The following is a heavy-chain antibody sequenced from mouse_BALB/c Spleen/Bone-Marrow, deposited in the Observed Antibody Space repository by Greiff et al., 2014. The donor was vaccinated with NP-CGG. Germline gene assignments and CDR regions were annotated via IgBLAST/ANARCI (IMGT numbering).Heavy chain of an antibody. J-gene: IGHJ2*01. CDR1: GYSITSDYA. CDR2: ISYSGST. Sequence: VQLQQSGPGLVKPSQSLSLTCTVTGYSITSDYAWNWIRQFPGNKLEWMCYISYSGSTSYNPSLKSRISITRDTSKNQYFLQSNSVTTEDTATYYCARSWLRRGFDYWRQGTTLTVSS. CDR3: ARSWLRRGFDY. D-gene: IGHD2-2*01. V-gene: IGHV3-2*02.